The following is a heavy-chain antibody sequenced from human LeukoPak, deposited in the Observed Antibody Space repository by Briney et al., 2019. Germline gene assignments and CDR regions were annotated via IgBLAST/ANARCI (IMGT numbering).Heavy chain of an antibody. J-gene: IGHJ3*02. V-gene: IGHV1-2*02. D-gene: IGHD1-26*01. Sequence: ASVKVSCTASGYTFTGYYMHWVRQAPGQGLEWMGWINPNSGGTNYAQKFQGRVTMTRDTSISTAYMELSRLRSDDTAVYYCAVGGSGSYHDAFDIWGQGTMVTVSS. CDR1: GYTFTGYY. CDR3: AVGGSGSYHDAFDI. CDR2: INPNSGGT.